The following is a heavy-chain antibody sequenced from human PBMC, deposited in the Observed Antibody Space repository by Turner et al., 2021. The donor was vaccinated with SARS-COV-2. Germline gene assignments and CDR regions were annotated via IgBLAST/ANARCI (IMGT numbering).Heavy chain of an antibody. V-gene: IGHV3-9*01. D-gene: IGHD6-13*01. CDR3: AKVPGPRLAWPAARYFHH. CDR1: GFTFDDYA. CDR2: ITWNSGII. J-gene: IGHJ1*01. Sequence: EVQLVESGGGLVQPGRSLRLSCAASGFTFDDYAMHWVRQAPGKGLEWVSGITWNSGIIGYADSGKGRFTISRDNAKNSLYLQMNSLRAEDTALYYCAKVPGPRLAWPAARYFHHWGQGTLVTVSS.